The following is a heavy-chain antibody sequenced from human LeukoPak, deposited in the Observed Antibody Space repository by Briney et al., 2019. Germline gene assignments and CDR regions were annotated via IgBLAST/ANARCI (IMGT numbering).Heavy chain of an antibody. J-gene: IGHJ3*02. V-gene: IGHV3-20*04. CDR3: AKDLFMTTFGGVIDPVDAFDI. CDR2: INWNGGDT. CDR1: GFTFDDYG. D-gene: IGHD3-16*02. Sequence: GGSLRLSCAASGFTFDDYGMSWVRQVPGKGLEWVAGINWNGGDTRYAASVKGGFSISRDNGNKSLFLQMNSLRAEDTAVYYSAKDLFMTTFGGVIDPVDAFDIWGPGTMVTASS.